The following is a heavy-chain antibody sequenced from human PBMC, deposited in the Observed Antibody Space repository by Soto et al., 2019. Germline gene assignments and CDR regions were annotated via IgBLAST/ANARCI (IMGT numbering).Heavy chain of an antibody. D-gene: IGHD3-3*01. J-gene: IGHJ4*02. Sequence: SETLSLTCTVSGGSISSSSYYWGWIRQPPGKGLEWIGSIYYSGSTYYNPSLKSRVTISVDTSKNQFSLKLSSVTAADTAVYYCARQYYDFWNVFDYWGQGTLVTVSS. CDR1: GGSISSSSYY. V-gene: IGHV4-39*01. CDR2: IYYSGST. CDR3: ARQYYDFWNVFDY.